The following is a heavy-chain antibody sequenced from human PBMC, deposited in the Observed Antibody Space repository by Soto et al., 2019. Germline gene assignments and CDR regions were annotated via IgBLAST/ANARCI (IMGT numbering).Heavy chain of an antibody. D-gene: IGHD1-26*01. J-gene: IGHJ4*02. CDR1: GFXFSSYW. Sequence: PGGSLRLSCAASGFXFSSYWMSWVRQAPGKGLEWVANIKQDGSEKYYVDSVKGRFTISRDNAKNSLYLQMNSLRAEDTAVYYCARARWSGSSDPPTYYFDYWGQGTLVTVSS. CDR2: IKQDGSEK. V-gene: IGHV3-7*05. CDR3: ARARWSGSSDPPTYYFDY.